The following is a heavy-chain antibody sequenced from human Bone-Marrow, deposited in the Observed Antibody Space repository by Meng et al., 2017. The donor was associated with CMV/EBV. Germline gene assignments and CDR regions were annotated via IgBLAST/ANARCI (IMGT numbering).Heavy chain of an antibody. CDR2: IYHSGST. J-gene: IGHJ5*02. CDR3: ARGSPINYYDSSGYPLLNWFDP. D-gene: IGHD3-22*01. V-gene: IGHV4-30-2*01. CDR1: GYS. Sequence: GYSWSWIRQPPGKGLEWIGYIYHSGSTYYTPSLKSRVTISVDRSKNQFSLKLSSVTAADTAVYYCARGSPINYYDSSGYPLLNWFDPWGQGTLVTVSS.